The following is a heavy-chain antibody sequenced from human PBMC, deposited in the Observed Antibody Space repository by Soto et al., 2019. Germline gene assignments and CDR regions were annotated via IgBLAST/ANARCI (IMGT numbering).Heavy chain of an antibody. CDR1: GFTFSSYA. CDR3: TTDPNQLLSAGYYYYPFYMVF. Sequence: GGSLRLSCAASGFTFSSYAMSWVRQAPGKGLEWVCRIKINTDGGTTDYAAPVKGRFTISRDDSKNTLYLQMNSLKTEDTAVYYCTTDPNQLLSAGYYYYPFYMVFWGKGITVTVSS. V-gene: IGHV3-15*01. J-gene: IGHJ6*03. D-gene: IGHD3-10*02. CDR2: IKINTDGGTT.